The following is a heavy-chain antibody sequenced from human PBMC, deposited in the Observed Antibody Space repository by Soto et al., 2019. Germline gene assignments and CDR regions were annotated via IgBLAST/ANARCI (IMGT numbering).Heavy chain of an antibody. CDR3: ARGDYNDYAGLFNYYFAMDV. CDR2: IIPMFGAA. V-gene: IGHV1-69*06. CDR1: GGTFSNYA. D-gene: IGHD4-17*01. J-gene: IGHJ6*02. Sequence: QVQLVQSGAEVQKPGSSVKVSCKAPGGTFSNYAMNWVRQAPGQGLEWMGGIIPMFGAANYAQKFQGRVTITADKSTSTAYMELTSLGSEDTAVYYCARGDYNDYAGLFNYYFAMDVWGQGTTVTVSS.